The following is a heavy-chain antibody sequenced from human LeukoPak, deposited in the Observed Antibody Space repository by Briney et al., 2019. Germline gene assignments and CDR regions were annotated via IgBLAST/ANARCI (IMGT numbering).Heavy chain of an antibody. CDR2: INPSGGST. Sequence: ASVKVSCKASGYTFTSYYMHWVRQAPGQGLEWMGIINPSGGSTSYAQKFQGRVTMTRDTSTSTVYMELSSLRSEDTAVYYRARDKSYCSGGSCYSRRYFDYWGQGTLVTVSS. J-gene: IGHJ4*02. CDR3: ARDKSYCSGGSCYSRRYFDY. V-gene: IGHV1-46*01. CDR1: GYTFTSYY. D-gene: IGHD2-15*01.